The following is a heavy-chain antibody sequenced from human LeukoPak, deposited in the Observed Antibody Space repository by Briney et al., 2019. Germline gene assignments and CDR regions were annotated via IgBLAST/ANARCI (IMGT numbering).Heavy chain of an antibody. D-gene: IGHD5-18*01. Sequence: GGSLRLSCAASGFTFSSYDMNWLRQAPGKGLEWVSYITGSSSTRYFADSVKGRFTISRDNAKNSLYLQMNSLRAEDTAVYYCARADWDTAMIDYWGQGTLVTVSS. CDR3: ARADWDTAMIDY. J-gene: IGHJ4*02. CDR1: GFTFSSYD. CDR2: ITGSSSTR. V-gene: IGHV3-48*04.